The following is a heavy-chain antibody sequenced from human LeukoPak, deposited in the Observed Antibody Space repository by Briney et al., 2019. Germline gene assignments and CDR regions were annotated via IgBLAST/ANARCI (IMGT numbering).Heavy chain of an antibody. J-gene: IGHJ4*02. CDR1: GYKFTSYW. D-gene: IGHD3-16*01. CDR3: ARHPYDVFAGYYLDY. CDR2: IYPDDSDI. V-gene: IGHV5-51*01. Sequence: GESLKISCKASGYKFTSYWIGWVRQMPGKGPEWMGIIYPDDSDIRYSPSFQDQVTISADKSLSTAYLQWSSLKASDSAMYYCARHPYDVFAGYYLDYWGQGTLVTVSS.